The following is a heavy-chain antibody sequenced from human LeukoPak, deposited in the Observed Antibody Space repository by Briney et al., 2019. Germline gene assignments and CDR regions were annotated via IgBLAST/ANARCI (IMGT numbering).Heavy chain of an antibody. Sequence: SETLSLTCTVSGDSISTYYWSWIRQPPGKGLEWIGYIYYRVTSDYNPSLKSRVTISVDTSKNQFSLKLSSVTAADTAVYYCARRNRDGYNWYYYYYMDVWGKGTTVTISS. CDR2: IYYRVTS. D-gene: IGHD5-24*01. V-gene: IGHV4-59*12. CDR1: GDSISTYY. CDR3: ARRNRDGYNWYYYYYMDV. J-gene: IGHJ6*03.